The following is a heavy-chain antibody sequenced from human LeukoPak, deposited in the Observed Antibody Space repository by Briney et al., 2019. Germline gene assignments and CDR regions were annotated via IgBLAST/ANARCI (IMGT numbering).Heavy chain of an antibody. CDR2: IYTTGST. V-gene: IGHV4-61*02. Sequence: TPSETLSLTCTVSGGSISSVSYYWTWIRQPAGKGLEWIGRIYTTGSTNYNPSLKSRVTISLDTSKNLFSLNLSSVTAADAAVYYCVRHLESPYSGTYGFWGQGTLVTVSS. D-gene: IGHD1-26*01. CDR1: GGSISSVSYY. J-gene: IGHJ4*02. CDR3: VRHLESPYSGTYGF.